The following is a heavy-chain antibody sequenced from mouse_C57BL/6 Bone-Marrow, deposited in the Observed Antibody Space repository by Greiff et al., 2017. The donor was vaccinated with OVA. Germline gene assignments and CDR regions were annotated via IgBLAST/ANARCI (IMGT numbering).Heavy chain of an antibody. Sequence: QVQLQQPGTELVKPGASVKLSCKASGYTFTSYWMHWVKQRPGQGLEWIGNINPSNGGTNYNEKFKSKATLTVDKSSSTAYMQLSSLTSEDSAVYYCARVGDYYGSSYGYWYFDVWGTGTTVTVSS. V-gene: IGHV1-53*01. J-gene: IGHJ1*03. CDR3: ARVGDYYGSSYGYWYFDV. CDR2: INPSNGGT. D-gene: IGHD1-1*01. CDR1: GYTFTSYW.